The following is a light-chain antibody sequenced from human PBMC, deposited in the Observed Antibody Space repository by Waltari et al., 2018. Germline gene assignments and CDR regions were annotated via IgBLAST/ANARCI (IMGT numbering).Light chain of an antibody. V-gene: IGLV2-14*03. CDR3: SSYISSSTLEL. J-gene: IGLJ2*01. CDR2: DVS. Sequence: QSALTQPASVSGSPGQSITISCTGTSSDVGGYKYVPWYQQHPGKAPKLMIYDVSNRPSGVSNRFSGSKSGNTASLTISGLQAEDEADYYCSSYISSSTLELFGGGTSLTVL. CDR1: SSDVGGYKY.